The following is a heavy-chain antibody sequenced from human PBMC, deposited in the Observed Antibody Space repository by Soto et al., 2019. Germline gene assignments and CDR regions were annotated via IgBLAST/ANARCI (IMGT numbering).Heavy chain of an antibody. J-gene: IGHJ4*02. Sequence: QITLKESGPTLVKPTQTLTLTCTLSGFSISSSGVGVDWIRQPPGKALEWLALIYWDDSQRYSPSLRGRLTIAKDTAKNQVVLTMTDMDPTDTATYICARDTSMDPYYFDYWGQGTLVTVSS. CDR3: ARDTSMDPYYFDY. V-gene: IGHV2-5*02. CDR1: GFSISSSGVG. D-gene: IGHD5-18*01. CDR2: IYWDDSQ.